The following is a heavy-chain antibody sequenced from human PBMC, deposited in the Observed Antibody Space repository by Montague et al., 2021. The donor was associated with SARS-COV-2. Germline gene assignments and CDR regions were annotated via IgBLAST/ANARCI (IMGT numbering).Heavy chain of an antibody. Sequence: TLSLTCSVSGGSISSGDYYWGWLRQPAGKGLEWIGRIYTTGSTNYNPSLKSRVTISQDTSKNQFSLKLTSVTAADTAVYYCARDKIVIVPTTLELTWIDGYKNYYYGMDVWGQGATVTVSS. V-gene: IGHV4-61*02. CDR1: GGSISSGDYY. D-gene: IGHD2/OR15-2a*01. CDR2: IYTTGST. CDR3: ARDKIVIVPTTLELTWIDGYKNYYYGMDV. J-gene: IGHJ6*02.